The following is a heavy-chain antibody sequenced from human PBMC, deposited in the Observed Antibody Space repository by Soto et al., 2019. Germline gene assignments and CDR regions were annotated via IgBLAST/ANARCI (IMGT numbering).Heavy chain of an antibody. Sequence: GGSLRLSCAASGFTFSNYGMHWVRQAPGKGLEWVAVISSDGSTKDYVDSVKGRFTFSRDNSQNTVYLQMNSLRVEDTAVYYCVRDACTNGVCYIVDYWGQGTLVTVSS. J-gene: IGHJ4*02. CDR1: GFTFSNYG. V-gene: IGHV3-30*12. CDR3: VRDACTNGVCYIVDY. CDR2: ISSDGSTK. D-gene: IGHD2-8*01.